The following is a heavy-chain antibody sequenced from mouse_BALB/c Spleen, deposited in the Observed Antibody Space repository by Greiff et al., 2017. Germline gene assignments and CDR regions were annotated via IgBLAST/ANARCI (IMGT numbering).Heavy chain of an antibody. D-gene: IGHD2-1*01. J-gene: IGHJ4*01. Sequence: QVQLQQSGAELMKPGASVKISCKATGYTFSSYWIEWVKQRPGHGLEWIGEILPGSGSTNYNEKFKGKATFTADTSSNTAYMQLSSLTSEDSAVYYCARSGGGNLYAMDYWGQGTSVTVSS. CDR1: GYTFSSYW. CDR2: ILPGSGST. CDR3: ARSGGGNLYAMDY. V-gene: IGHV1-9*01.